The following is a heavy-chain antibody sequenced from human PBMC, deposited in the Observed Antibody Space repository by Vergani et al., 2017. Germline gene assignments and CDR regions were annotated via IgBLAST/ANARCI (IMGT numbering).Heavy chain of an antibody. Sequence: QVQLVESGGGVVQPGRSLRLSCAASGFTFSSYGMHWVRQAPGNGLEWVAVIWYDGSNKYYADSVKGRFTISRDNSKNTLYLQMNSLRAEDTAVYYCARGPGRWSSSWYIYYGMDVWGQGTTVTVSS. V-gene: IGHV3-33*01. CDR2: IWYDGSNK. D-gene: IGHD6-13*01. CDR1: GFTFSSYG. CDR3: ARGPGRWSSSWYIYYGMDV. J-gene: IGHJ6*02.